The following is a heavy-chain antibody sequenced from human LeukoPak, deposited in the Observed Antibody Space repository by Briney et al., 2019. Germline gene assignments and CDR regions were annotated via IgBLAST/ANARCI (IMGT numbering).Heavy chain of an antibody. Sequence: PGGSLRLSCAASGVTVSNNYMSWVRQAPGKGLEWVSVLFPGGNTYYADSVKGRFTISRDNSKNTLYLQMNSLRAEDTAVYYCARVKMATIDYWGQGTLVTVSS. CDR3: ARVKMATIDY. J-gene: IGHJ4*02. CDR2: LFPGGNT. D-gene: IGHD5-24*01. CDR1: GVTVSNNY. V-gene: IGHV3-53*01.